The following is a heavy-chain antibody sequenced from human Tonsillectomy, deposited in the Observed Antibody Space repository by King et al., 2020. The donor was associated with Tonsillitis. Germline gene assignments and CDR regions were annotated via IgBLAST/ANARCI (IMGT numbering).Heavy chain of an antibody. J-gene: IGHJ4*02. D-gene: IGHD5-12*01. CDR3: ANTRGGYDLFFDY. CDR1: GLTVSSNY. Sequence: VQLVESGGGLVQPGGSLRLSCAASGLTVSSNYMSWGRQAPGKGLEWVSVIYSGGRTYYADSVKGRFTISRDNSKNTLYLQMNSLRAEDTAVFYCANTRGGYDLFFDYWGQGTLVTVSS. CDR2: IYSGGRT. V-gene: IGHV3-66*01.